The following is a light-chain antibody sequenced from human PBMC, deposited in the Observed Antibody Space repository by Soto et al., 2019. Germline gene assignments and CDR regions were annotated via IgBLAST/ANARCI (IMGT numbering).Light chain of an antibody. V-gene: IGLV2-14*01. CDR2: EVT. J-gene: IGLJ1*01. CDR1: RSDVGAYNY. Sequence: QSALTQPASVSGSPGQSIAISCTGTRSDVGAYNYVSWYQQHPGKAPKLMISEVTKRPSGVSDRFSGSKSGNTASLTISGLQAEAEADYYCSSFTSSFTFVFGTGTKLTVL. CDR3: SSFTSSFTFV.